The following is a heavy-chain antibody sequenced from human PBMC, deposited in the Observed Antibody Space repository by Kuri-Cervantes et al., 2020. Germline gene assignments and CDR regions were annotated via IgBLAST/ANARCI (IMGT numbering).Heavy chain of an antibody. CDR2: INTNTGNP. D-gene: IGHD6-19*01. V-gene: IGHV7-4-1*02. CDR3: ARDYSYPEVAGSFLFDY. CDR1: GYTFTSYA. Sequence: ASVKVSCKASGYTFTSYAMNWVRQAPGQGLEWMGWINTNTGNPTYAQGFTGRFVFSLDTSVSTAYLQISSLKAEDTAVYYCARDYSYPEVAGSFLFDYWGPGTLVTVSS. J-gene: IGHJ4*02.